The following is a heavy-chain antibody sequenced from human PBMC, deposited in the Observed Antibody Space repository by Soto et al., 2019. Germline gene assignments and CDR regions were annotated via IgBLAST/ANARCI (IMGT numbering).Heavy chain of an antibody. CDR1: GFTFDDYA. Sequence: EVQLVESGGGLVQPGRSLRLSCAASGFTFDDYAMHWVRQAPGKGLEWVSGISWNSGSIGYADSVKGRFTISRDNAKNSLYLQMNSLRAEDTALYYCAKAAVVVVAATRHYDAFDIRGQGTMVTVSS. J-gene: IGHJ3*02. V-gene: IGHV3-9*01. CDR3: AKAAVVVVAATRHYDAFDI. D-gene: IGHD2-15*01. CDR2: ISWNSGSI.